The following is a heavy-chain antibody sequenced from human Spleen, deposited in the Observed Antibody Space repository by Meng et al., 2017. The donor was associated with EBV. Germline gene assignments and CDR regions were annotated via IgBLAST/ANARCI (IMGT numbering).Heavy chain of an antibody. J-gene: IGHJ2*01. CDR1: GGTFSSYA. CDR3: ARDYSSGWYFDL. Sequence: QVQLVPSGAEVKKPGSSVKVSCTASGGTFSSYAISWVRQAPGQGLEWMGGIIPITGTVNYAQKFQGRVTITADESTGTAHMELSSLRSEDTAVYYCARDYSSGWYFDLWGRGTLVTVSS. D-gene: IGHD6-19*01. V-gene: IGHV1-69*01. CDR2: IIPITGTV.